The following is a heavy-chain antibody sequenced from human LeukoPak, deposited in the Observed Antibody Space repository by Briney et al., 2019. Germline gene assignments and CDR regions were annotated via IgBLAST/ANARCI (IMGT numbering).Heavy chain of an antibody. D-gene: IGHD4-17*01. CDR1: GFSLSTSGVG. CDR2: IYWNDDK. J-gene: IGHJ3*02. Sequence: SGPTLVKPTQILTLTCTFSGFSLSTSGVGVGWIRQPPGKALEWLALIYWNDDKRYSPSLKSRLTITKDTSKNQVVLTMTNMDPVDTATYYCAHSGTVTTPHDAFDIWGQGTMVTVSS. CDR3: AHSGTVTTPHDAFDI. V-gene: IGHV2-5*01.